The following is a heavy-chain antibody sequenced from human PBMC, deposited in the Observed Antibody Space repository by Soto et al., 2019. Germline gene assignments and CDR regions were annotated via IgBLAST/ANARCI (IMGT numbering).Heavy chain of an antibody. D-gene: IGHD2-15*01. CDR2: TYYRSRWFS. Sequence: SQTLSLTCAISGDSVSSNSAAWNWFRQSPSRGLEWLGRTYYRSRWFSEYALSVKSRITINPDTTKNQFSLQLNSVTPEDTAVYYCVRARYCSGGSCYYGVDVWGQGTTVTVSS. CDR1: GDSVSSNSAA. J-gene: IGHJ6*02. CDR3: VRARYCSGGSCYYGVDV. V-gene: IGHV6-1*01.